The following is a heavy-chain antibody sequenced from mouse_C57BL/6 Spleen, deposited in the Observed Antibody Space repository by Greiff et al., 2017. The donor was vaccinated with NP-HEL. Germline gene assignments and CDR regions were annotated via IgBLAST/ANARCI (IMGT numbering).Heavy chain of an antibody. CDR3: ASYYYGSSY. CDR1: GYTFTSYW. V-gene: IGHV1-59*01. J-gene: IGHJ2*01. Sequence: QVQLKQPGAELVRPGTSVKLSCKASGYTFTSYWMHWVKQRPGQGLEWIGVIDPSDSYTNYNQKFKRKATLTVDTSSSTAYMQLSSLTSEDSAVYYCASYYYGSSYWGQGTTLTVSS. CDR2: IDPSDSYT. D-gene: IGHD1-1*01.